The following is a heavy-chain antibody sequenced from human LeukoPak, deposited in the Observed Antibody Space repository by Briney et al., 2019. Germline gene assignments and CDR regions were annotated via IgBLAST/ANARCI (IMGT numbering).Heavy chain of an antibody. Sequence: GESLKISCKGSGYSFTNYWIGWVRQMPGEGLEWMGVIYPGDSDTRYSPSFQGQVTISADKSISTAYLQWSSLKASDTAMYYCATSYSSNWYYYFDYWGQGTLVTVSS. CDR3: ATSYSSNWYYYFDY. CDR1: GYSFTNYW. CDR2: IYPGDSDT. V-gene: IGHV5-51*01. J-gene: IGHJ4*02. D-gene: IGHD6-13*01.